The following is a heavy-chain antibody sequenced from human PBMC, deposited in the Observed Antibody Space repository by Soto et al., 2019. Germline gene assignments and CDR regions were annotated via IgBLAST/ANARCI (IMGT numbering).Heavy chain of an antibody. V-gene: IGHV1-46*01. D-gene: IGHD2-21*02. CDR2: VNPSGGHT. Sequence: QVQLVQSGAEVKKPGASVKVSCKASGDTVTDYYIHWVRQAPGQGLEWMGTVNPSGGHTTYAQHFLGSMTMTRDTSTSTLYMELTSLTSEDTAVDYCARGGHVVVVTAAVDYCGQGTLLTVSS. J-gene: IGHJ4*02. CDR3: ARGGHVVVVTAAVDY. CDR1: GDTVTDYY.